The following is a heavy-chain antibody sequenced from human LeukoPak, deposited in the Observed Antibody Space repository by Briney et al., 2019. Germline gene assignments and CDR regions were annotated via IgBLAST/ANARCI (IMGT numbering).Heavy chain of an antibody. J-gene: IGHJ4*02. Sequence: PGGSLRLSCAASGFTLSSYSMNWVRQAPGKGLEWVSYISSSSSTIYYADSVKGRFTISRDNAKNSLYLQMNSLRAEDTAVYYCARGRGSYYEYWGQGTLVTVSS. CDR2: ISSSSSTI. CDR1: GFTLSSYS. V-gene: IGHV3-48*01. CDR3: ARGRGSYYEY. D-gene: IGHD1-26*01.